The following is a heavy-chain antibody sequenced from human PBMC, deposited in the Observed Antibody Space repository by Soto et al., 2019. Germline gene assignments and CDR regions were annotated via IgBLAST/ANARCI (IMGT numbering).Heavy chain of an antibody. J-gene: IGHJ4*02. D-gene: IGHD1-26*01. CDR2: ISYDGSNK. CDR1: GFTFSSYG. CDR3: ARGGGSYRFDY. V-gene: IGHV3-30*03. Sequence: PGGSLRLSCAASGFTFSSYGMHWVRQAPGKGLEWVAVISYDGSNKYYADSVEGRFTISRDNSKNTLYLQMNSLRAEDTAVYYCARGGGSYRFDYWGQGTLVTVSS.